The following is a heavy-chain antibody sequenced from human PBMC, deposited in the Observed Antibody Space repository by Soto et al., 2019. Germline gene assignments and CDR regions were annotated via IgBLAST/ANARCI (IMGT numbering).Heavy chain of an antibody. D-gene: IGHD5-12*01. CDR1: GFTFSNYA. CDR2: ITNSGDRT. V-gene: IGHV3-23*01. CDR3: AKPLDRGYVSGDFDI. J-gene: IGHJ3*02. Sequence: EVQLLESGGTLVQPGGSLRLSCAASGFTFSNYAMSWVRQAPGKGLAWVSAITNSGDRTYYTDSVKGRYSISRDNSKNPLFLQVSSLRDDDTAVYYCAKPLDRGYVSGDFDIWGRGTMVIVSS.